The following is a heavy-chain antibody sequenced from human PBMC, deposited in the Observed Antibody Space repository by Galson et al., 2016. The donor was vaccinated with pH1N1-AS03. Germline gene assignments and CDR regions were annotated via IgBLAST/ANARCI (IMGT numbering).Heavy chain of an antibody. Sequence: SLRLSCAASGFIFSDYAIYWIRQAPGKGLEFVSGISDTGGRTYYADSVKGRFTISRDNSENTVFLQMGSLSPEDVAVYYCTREWKFTHHYYGMDVWGQGTTVTV. V-gene: IGHV3-64*02. D-gene: IGHD1-1*01. CDR3: TREWKFTHHYYGMDV. J-gene: IGHJ6*02. CDR2: ISDTGGRT. CDR1: GFIFSDYA.